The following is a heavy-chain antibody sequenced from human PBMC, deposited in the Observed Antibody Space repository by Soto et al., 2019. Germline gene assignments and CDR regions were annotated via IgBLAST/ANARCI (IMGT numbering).Heavy chain of an antibody. CDR1: GDSISITSYY. D-gene: IGHD2-15*01. CDR2: IHYSGST. V-gene: IGHV4-39*01. CDR3: ASTKDETLYFDY. J-gene: IGHJ4*02. Sequence: PSETLSLTCTVSGDSISITSYYWGWVRQPPGKGLEWIGSIHYSGSTHYNPSLQSRVTISGDASKKQFSLKLRSVTAADTAVYYCASTKDETLYFDYWGQGTLVPVSS.